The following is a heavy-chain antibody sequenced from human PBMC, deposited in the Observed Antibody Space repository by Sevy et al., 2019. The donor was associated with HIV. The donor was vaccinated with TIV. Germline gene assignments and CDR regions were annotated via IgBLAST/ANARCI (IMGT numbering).Heavy chain of an antibody. J-gene: IGHJ6*02. CDR3: AKDCDIVVVPAAKAAGYYYYGMDV. V-gene: IGHV3-23*01. Sequence: GGSLRLSCAASGFTFSSYAMSWVRQAPGKGLEWVSAISGSGGSTYYADSVKGRFTISRDNSKNTLYLQMNSLRAEDTTVYDCAKDCDIVVVPAAKAAGYYYYGMDVWGQGTTVTVSS. CDR1: GFTFSSYA. CDR2: ISGSGGST. D-gene: IGHD2-2*01.